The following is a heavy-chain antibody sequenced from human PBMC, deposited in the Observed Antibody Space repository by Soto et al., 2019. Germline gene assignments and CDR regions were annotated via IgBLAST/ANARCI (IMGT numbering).Heavy chain of an antibody. D-gene: IGHD5-12*01. CDR1: GYTFTSYA. CDR3: ASGYGGYFHWFDP. Sequence: QVQLVQSGAEVKKPGASVKVSCKASGYTFTSYAMHWVRQAPGQRLEWMGWINAGNGNTKYSQKFQGRVTITRDTSARTAYMERSSLRSDDTAVYYCASGYGGYFHWFDPWGQGTLVTVSS. CDR2: INAGNGNT. J-gene: IGHJ5*02. V-gene: IGHV1-3*01.